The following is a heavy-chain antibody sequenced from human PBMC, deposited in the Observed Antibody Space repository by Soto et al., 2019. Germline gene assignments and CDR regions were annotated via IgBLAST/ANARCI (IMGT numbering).Heavy chain of an antibody. Sequence: SVKVSCKASGGTFSSYAISWVRQAPGQGLEWMGGIIPIFGTANYAQKFQGRVTITADESTSTAYMELSSLRSEDTAVYYCARDFGPRIAARPSWFAPWGQGTMVTV. CDR3: ARDFGPRIAARPSWFAP. J-gene: IGHJ5*02. V-gene: IGHV1-69*13. CDR2: IIPIFGTA. CDR1: GGTFSSYA. D-gene: IGHD6-6*01.